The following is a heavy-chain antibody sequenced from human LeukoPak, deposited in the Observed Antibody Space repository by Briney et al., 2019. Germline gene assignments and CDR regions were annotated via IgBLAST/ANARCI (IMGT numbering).Heavy chain of an antibody. Sequence: SVKVSCKASGGTFSSYAISLVRQAPGQGLEWMGRIIPIFGTANYAQKFQGRVTITTDESTSTAYMELSSLRSEDTAVYYCASDIVVVPAGIGDNWFDPWGQGTLVTVSS. J-gene: IGHJ5*02. CDR2: IIPIFGTA. CDR1: GGTFSSYA. CDR3: ASDIVVVPAGIGDNWFDP. D-gene: IGHD2-2*01. V-gene: IGHV1-69*05.